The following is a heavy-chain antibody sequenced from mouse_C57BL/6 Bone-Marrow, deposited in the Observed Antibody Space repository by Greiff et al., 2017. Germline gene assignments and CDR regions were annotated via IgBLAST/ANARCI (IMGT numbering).Heavy chain of an antibody. V-gene: IGHV14-4*01. CDR2: IDPENGDT. D-gene: IGHD2-3*01. CDR1: GFTIKDDY. J-gene: IGHJ4*01. CDR3: TTCGYYSYYAMDY. Sequence: VQLQQSGAELVRPGASVKLSCTASGFTIKDDYMHWVKQRPEQGLEWIGWIDPENGDTEYASKFQGKATITADTSSNTAYLQLSSLTSEDTAVYYCTTCGYYSYYAMDYWGQGTSVTVSS.